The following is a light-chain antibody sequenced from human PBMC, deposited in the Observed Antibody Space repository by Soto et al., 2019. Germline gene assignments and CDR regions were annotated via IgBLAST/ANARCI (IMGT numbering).Light chain of an antibody. CDR1: QSVSSN. V-gene: IGKV3-15*01. J-gene: IGKJ4*01. CDR3: QQYNNWPLT. Sequence: EIVMTQSPATLSVSPGERATLSCRASQSVSSNLAWYQQKPGQAPRLLIYGASTRATGIPARFSGSGSGTEFTLTISSPQSEDFAVYYCQQYNNWPLTFGGGTTVDIK. CDR2: GAS.